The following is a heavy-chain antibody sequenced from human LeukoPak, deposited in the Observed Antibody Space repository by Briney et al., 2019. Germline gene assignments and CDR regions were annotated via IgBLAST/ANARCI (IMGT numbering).Heavy chain of an antibody. CDR2: IYYSGST. J-gene: IGHJ4*02. D-gene: IGHD3-22*01. V-gene: IGHV4-59*01. CDR1: GCPISSYY. CDR3: ARVGLGDSSGYYYFDY. Sequence: SKNRSLTCTVSGCPISSYYWSWIRQPPGQGLDWIGYIYYSGSTNYNPSLKSRVTISVDTSKNQFSLKLSSVTAADTAVYYCARVGLGDSSGYYYFDYWGQGTLVTVSS.